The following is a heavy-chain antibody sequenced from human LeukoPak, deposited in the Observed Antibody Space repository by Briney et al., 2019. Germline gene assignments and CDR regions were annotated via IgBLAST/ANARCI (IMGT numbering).Heavy chain of an antibody. J-gene: IGHJ4*02. CDR3: ASTDDYVWGSYPY. CDR1: GGSISSGSYY. V-gene: IGHV4-61*02. D-gene: IGHD3-16*02. Sequence: PSETLSLTCTVSGGSISSGSYYWSWIRQPAGKGLEWIGRIYTSGSTNYNPSLKSRVTISVDTSKNQFSLKLSSVTAADTAVYYCASTDDYVWGSYPYWGQGTLVTVSS. CDR2: IYTSGST.